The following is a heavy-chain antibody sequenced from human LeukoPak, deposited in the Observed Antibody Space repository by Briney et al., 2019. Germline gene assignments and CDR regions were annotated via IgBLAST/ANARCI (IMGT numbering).Heavy chain of an antibody. CDR2: IRSKANSYAT. J-gene: IGHJ3*02. CDR3: TGMWIQLWLSSEAFDI. V-gene: IGHV3-73*01. Sequence: GGSLRLSCAASGFTFSGSAMHWVRQASGKGLEWVGRIRSKANSYATAYAASVKGRFTIFRDDSKNTAYLQMNSLKTEDTAVYYCTGMWIQLWLSSEAFDIWGQGTMVTVSS. CDR1: GFTFSGSA. D-gene: IGHD5-18*01.